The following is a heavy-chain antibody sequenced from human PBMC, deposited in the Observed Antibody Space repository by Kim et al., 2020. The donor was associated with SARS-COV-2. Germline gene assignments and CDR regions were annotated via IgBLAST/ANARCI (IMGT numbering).Heavy chain of an antibody. J-gene: IGHJ6*03. Sequence: SETLSLTCAVYGGSFSGYYWSWIRQPPGKGLEWIGEINHSGSTNYNPSLKSRVTISVDTSKNQFSLKLSSVTAADTAVYYCARESGHMVVVVVAPYYYYYMDVWRKGTTVTVSS. CDR1: GGSFSGYY. CDR3: ARESGHMVVVVVAPYYYYYMDV. CDR2: INHSGST. V-gene: IGHV4-34*01. D-gene: IGHD2-15*01.